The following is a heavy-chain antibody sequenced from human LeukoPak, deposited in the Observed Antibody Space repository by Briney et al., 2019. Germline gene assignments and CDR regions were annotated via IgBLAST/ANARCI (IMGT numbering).Heavy chain of an antibody. CDR2: IWNDGSIE. D-gene: IGHD6-13*01. CDR3: ARGKRGYSSSWYDY. J-gene: IGHJ4*02. V-gene: IGHV3-33*01. Sequence: GGSLRLSCAASGFTFSRHGMHWVRQAPGKGLEWVAVIWNDGSIEYYANSVKGRFAISRDNSKNTLYLQMNSLRAEDTAVYYCARGKRGYSSSWYDYWGQGTLVTVSS. CDR1: GFTFSRHG.